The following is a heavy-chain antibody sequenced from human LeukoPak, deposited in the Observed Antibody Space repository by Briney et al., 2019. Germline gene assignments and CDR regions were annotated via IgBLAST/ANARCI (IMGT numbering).Heavy chain of an antibody. J-gene: IGHJ3*02. CDR2: IYSGGST. D-gene: IGHD6-19*01. CDR1: GFTVSSNY. Sequence: GGSLRLSCAASGFTVSSNYLSWVRQAPGKGLEWVSVIYSGGSTYYADSVKGRFTISRDNSKNTLYLQMNSLRAEDTAVYYCARMGYSSGWYGVDAFDIWGQGTMVTVSS. V-gene: IGHV3-53*01. CDR3: ARMGYSSGWYGVDAFDI.